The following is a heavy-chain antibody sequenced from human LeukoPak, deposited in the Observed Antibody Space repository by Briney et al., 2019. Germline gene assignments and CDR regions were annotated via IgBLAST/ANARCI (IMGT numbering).Heavy chain of an antibody. CDR1: GYTFTGYY. V-gene: IGHV1-2*02. CDR3: ARKGTTGTQDYYYYMDV. Sequence: ASVKVSCKASGYTFTGYYVHWVRQAPGQGLEWMGWINPNSGGTNYAQKFQGRVTMTRDTSISTAYMELSRLRSDDTAVYYCARKGTTGTQDYYYYMDVWGKGTTVTVSS. D-gene: IGHD1-1*01. CDR2: INPNSGGT. J-gene: IGHJ6*03.